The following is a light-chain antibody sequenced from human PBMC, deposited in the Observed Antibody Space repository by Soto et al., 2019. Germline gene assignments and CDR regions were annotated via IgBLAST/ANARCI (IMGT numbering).Light chain of an antibody. J-gene: IGLJ1*01. CDR3: SSYTSSSIPYV. V-gene: IGLV2-14*01. CDR1: SSDVGGYNY. Sequence: LTQPASVSGSPGQSITISCTGTSSDVGGYNYVSWYQQHAGKAPKLMIYDVSNRPSGVSDRFSGSKSGNTASLTISGLQAEDEADYYCSSYTSSSIPYVFGTGTKVTVL. CDR2: DVS.